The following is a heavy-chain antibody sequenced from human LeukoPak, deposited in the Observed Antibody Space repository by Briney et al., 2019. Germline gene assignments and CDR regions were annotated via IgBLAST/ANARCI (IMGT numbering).Heavy chain of an antibody. D-gene: IGHD3-22*01. J-gene: IGHJ4*02. CDR1: GYTFSRYW. V-gene: IGHV3-74*01. CDR2: INTDATIT. Sequence: PGGSLRLSCAASGYTFSRYWIHWVRQAPGKGLVWVSRINTDATITTYADSVRGRFTISRDNAKNILYLQMNSLRAEDTAVYYCARDFSGYDDYWGQGTLVTVSS. CDR3: ARDFSGYDDY.